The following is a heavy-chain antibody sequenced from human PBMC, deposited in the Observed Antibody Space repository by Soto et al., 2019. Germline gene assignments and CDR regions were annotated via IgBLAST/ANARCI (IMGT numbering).Heavy chain of an antibody. CDR1: GFTFSNAW. CDR3: TTGGSGSFLDYYYYYGMDV. V-gene: IGHV3-15*07. D-gene: IGHD3-10*01. J-gene: IGHJ6*02. Sequence: GGSLRLSCAASGFTFSNAWMNWVRQAPGKGLEWVGRIKSKTDGGTTDYAAPVKGRFTISRDDSKNTLYLQMNSLKTEDTAVYYCTTGGSGSFLDYYYYYGMDVWGQGTTVTVSS. CDR2: IKSKTDGGTT.